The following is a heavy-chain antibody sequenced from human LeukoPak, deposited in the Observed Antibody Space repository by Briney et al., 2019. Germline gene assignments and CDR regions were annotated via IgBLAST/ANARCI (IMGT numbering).Heavy chain of an antibody. V-gene: IGHV4-39*01. CDR1: GGSISSSSYY. Sequence: PETLSLTCTVSGGSISSSSYYWGWIRQPPGKGLEWIGSIYYSGSTYYNPSLKSRVTISVDTSKNQFSLKLSSVTAAGTAVYYCARTIAAAAQPFGYWGQGTLVTVSS. CDR2: IYYSGST. CDR3: ARTIAAAAQPFGY. J-gene: IGHJ4*02. D-gene: IGHD6-13*01.